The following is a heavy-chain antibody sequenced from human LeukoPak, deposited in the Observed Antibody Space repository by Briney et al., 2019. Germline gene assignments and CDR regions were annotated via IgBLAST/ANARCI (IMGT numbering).Heavy chain of an antibody. D-gene: IGHD6-13*01. CDR3: ARGGYSSTLYGRYQH. V-gene: IGHV3-21*01. Sequence: GGSLRLSCAASGFTFSSYSMNWVRQAPGKGLEWVSSISSSTSYIYYADSVKGRFTISRDSAKNSLYLQMNSLRAEDTAVYYCARGGYSSTLYGRYQHWGQGTLVTVSP. J-gene: IGHJ1*01. CDR1: GFTFSSYS. CDR2: ISSSTSYI.